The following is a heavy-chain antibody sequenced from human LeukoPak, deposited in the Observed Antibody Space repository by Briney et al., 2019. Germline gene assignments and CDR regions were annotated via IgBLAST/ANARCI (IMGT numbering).Heavy chain of an antibody. CDR2: IIPIFGTA. D-gene: IGHD5-18*01. Sequence: SVKVSCKASGGTFISYAISWVRQAPGQGREWMGGIIPIFGTANYAQKFQGRVTITTDESTSTAYMELSSLRSEDPAVYYCASTTAMVMNYFDYWGQGTLVTVSS. CDR1: GGTFISYA. CDR3: ASTTAMVMNYFDY. V-gene: IGHV1-69*05. J-gene: IGHJ4*02.